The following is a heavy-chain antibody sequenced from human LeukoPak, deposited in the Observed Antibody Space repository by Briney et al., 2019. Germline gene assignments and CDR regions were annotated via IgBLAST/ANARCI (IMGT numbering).Heavy chain of an antibody. J-gene: IGHJ4*02. V-gene: IGHV3-23*01. Sequence: GGSLRLSCAASGFTVSSNYMSWVRQAPGKGLEWVSAISGSGGSTYYADSVKGRFTISRDNSKNTLYLQMNSLRAEDTAVYYCAKEIAVFSQLLPFDYWGQGTLVTVSS. D-gene: IGHD2-2*01. CDR1: GFTVSSNY. CDR3: AKEIAVFSQLLPFDY. CDR2: ISGSGGST.